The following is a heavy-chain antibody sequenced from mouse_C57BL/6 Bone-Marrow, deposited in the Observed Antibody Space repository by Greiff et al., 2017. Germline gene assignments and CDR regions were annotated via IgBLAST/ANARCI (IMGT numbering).Heavy chain of an antibody. D-gene: IGHD2-2*01. Sequence: VQLKESGPELVKPGASVKMSCKASGYTFTDYNMHWVKQSHGKSLEWIGYINPNNGGTSYNQKFKGKATLTVNKSSSTAYMELRSLTSEDSAVYYGAKDLLWLRRYYYAMDYWGQGTSVTVSS. V-gene: IGHV1-22*01. CDR1: GYTFTDYN. J-gene: IGHJ4*01. CDR2: INPNNGGT. CDR3: AKDLLWLRRYYYAMDY.